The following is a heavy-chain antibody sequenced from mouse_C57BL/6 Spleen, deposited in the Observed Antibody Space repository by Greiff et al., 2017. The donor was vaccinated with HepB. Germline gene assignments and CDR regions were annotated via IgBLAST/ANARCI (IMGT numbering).Heavy chain of an antibody. V-gene: IGHV5-9-1*02. J-gene: IGHJ1*03. CDR3: TRDQDGYYRYFDV. Sequence: EVQRVESGEGLVKPGGSLKLSCAASGFTFSSYAMSWVRQTPEKRLEWVAYISSGGDYIYYADTVKGRFTISRDNARNTLYLQMSSLKSEDTAMYYCTRDQDGYYRYFDVWGTGTTVTVSS. CDR1: GFTFSSYA. D-gene: IGHD2-3*01. CDR2: ISSGGDYI.